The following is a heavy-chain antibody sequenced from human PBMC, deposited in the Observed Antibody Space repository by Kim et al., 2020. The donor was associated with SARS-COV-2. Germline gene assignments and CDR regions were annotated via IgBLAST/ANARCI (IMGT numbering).Heavy chain of an antibody. D-gene: IGHD4-17*01. Sequence: SETLSLTCTVSGGSISSYYWSWLRQPPGKGLEWIGYIYYSGSTNYNPSLKSRVTISVDTSKNQFSLKLSSVTAADTAVYYCARHLKMTTRLNWFDPWGQG. CDR1: GGSISSYY. CDR3: ARHLKMTTRLNWFDP. J-gene: IGHJ5*02. CDR2: IYYSGST. V-gene: IGHV4-59*08.